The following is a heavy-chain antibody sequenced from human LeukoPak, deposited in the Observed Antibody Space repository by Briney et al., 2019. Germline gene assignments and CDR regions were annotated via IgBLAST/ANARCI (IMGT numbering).Heavy chain of an antibody. Sequence: PGGSLRLSCAASGFTFSSYAMHWVRQAPGKGLEWVAFIRSDESNKYYADSVKGRFTISRDNAKNSLYLQMNSLRAEDTAVYYCARSNGLAAAGTGDYWGQGTLVTVSS. CDR1: GFTFSSYA. CDR3: ARSNGLAAAGTGDY. CDR2: IRSDESNK. V-gene: IGHV3-30*04. D-gene: IGHD6-13*01. J-gene: IGHJ4*02.